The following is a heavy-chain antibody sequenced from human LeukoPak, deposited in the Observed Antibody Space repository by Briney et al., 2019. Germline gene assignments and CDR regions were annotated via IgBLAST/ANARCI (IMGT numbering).Heavy chain of an antibody. CDR2: IYFSGTT. V-gene: IGHV4-39*01. D-gene: IGHD5-18*01. CDR1: GGSISTNTYY. J-gene: IGHJ6*03. CDR3: ARQSGSAMVIYYYYYMDV. Sequence: PSETLSLTCTVSGGSISTNTYYWAWIRQPPGKGLECIGGIYFSGTTYYNPSLKSRVTISVDTSKNQFSLQLTSVTAAQTAVYFCARQSGSAMVIYYYYYMDVWGKGTTVTVSS.